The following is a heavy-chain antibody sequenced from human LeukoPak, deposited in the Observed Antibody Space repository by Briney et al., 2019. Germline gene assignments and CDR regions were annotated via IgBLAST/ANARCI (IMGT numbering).Heavy chain of an antibody. J-gene: IGHJ4*02. V-gene: IGHV4-4*02. CDR2: IYHSGST. CDR3: ARVKGEVLWFGELLPYFDY. CDR1: GGSISSSNW. Sequence: SETLSLTCAVSGGSISSSNWWSWVRQPPGKGLEWIGEIYHSGSTNYNPSLKSRVTISVDTSKNQFSLKLSSVTAADTAVYYCARVKGEVLWFGELLPYFDYWGQGTLVTVSS. D-gene: IGHD3-10*01.